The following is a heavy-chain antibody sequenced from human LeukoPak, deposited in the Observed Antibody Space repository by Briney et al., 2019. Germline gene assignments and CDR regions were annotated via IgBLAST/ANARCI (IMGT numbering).Heavy chain of an antibody. V-gene: IGHV1-2*04. J-gene: IGHJ6*02. CDR2: INPNSGGT. Sequence: GASVKVSCKASGYTFTGYYMHWVRQAPGQGLEWMGWINPNSGGTNYAQKFQGWVTMTRDTSISTAYMELSRLRSDDTAVYYCARDIVPATDVGYYYYGMDVWGQGTTVTVSS. CDR1: GYTFTGYY. D-gene: IGHD2-2*01. CDR3: ARDIVPATDVGYYYYGMDV.